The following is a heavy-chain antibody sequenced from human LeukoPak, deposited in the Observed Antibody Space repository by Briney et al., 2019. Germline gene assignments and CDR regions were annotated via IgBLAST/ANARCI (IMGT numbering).Heavy chain of an antibody. Sequence: ASVKVSCKASGCTFTGYYMHWVRQAPGQGLEWMGWINPNSGGTNYAQKFQGRVTMTRDTSISTAYMEPSRLRSDDTAVYYCARSGGVTAIPDYWGQGTLVTVSS. CDR3: ARSGGVTAIPDY. V-gene: IGHV1-2*02. CDR2: INPNSGGT. CDR1: GCTFTGYY. D-gene: IGHD2-21*02. J-gene: IGHJ4*02.